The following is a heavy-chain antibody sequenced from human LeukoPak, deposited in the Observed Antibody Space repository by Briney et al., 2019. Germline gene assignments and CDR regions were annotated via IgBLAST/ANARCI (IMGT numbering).Heavy chain of an antibody. Sequence: ASVKVSCKASGYTFTSHGISWVRQAPGQGLEWMGWTSAYNGNTNYAQKLQGRVTMTTDTSTSTAYMELRSLRSDDTALYYCARAYDVDTAMVAPQFDPWGQGTLVTVSS. CDR2: TSAYNGNT. CDR3: ARAYDVDTAMVAPQFDP. V-gene: IGHV1-18*01. D-gene: IGHD5-18*01. CDR1: GYTFTSHG. J-gene: IGHJ5*02.